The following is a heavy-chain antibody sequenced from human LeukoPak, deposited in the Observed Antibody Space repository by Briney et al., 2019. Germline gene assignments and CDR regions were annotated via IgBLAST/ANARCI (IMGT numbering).Heavy chain of an antibody. CDR1: GFTFSSFA. Sequence: GGSLRLSCAASGFTFSSFAMTWVRQAPGEGLAWVSTISGSGGSTYYADSVKGRFTISRDNSKNTLYVQMKSLRAEDTAVYYCAKARSSTVTTSFDYWGQGTLVTVSS. CDR2: ISGSGGST. CDR3: AKARSSTVTTSFDY. D-gene: IGHD4-17*01. V-gene: IGHV3-23*01. J-gene: IGHJ4*02.